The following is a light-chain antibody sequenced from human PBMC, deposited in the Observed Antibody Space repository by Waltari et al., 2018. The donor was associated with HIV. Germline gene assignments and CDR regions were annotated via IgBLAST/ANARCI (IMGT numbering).Light chain of an antibody. J-gene: IGLJ2*01. V-gene: IGLV2-23*01. CDR2: EGS. Sequence: HSALTQPASVSASPGQSLTIPCTGTSSHLGSYHLVSWYQQHPCKAPKRMIYEGSKRPSGVSNRFSGSKSGNTASLTISGLQAEDEADYYCCSYAGSSTLVFGGGTKLTVL. CDR1: SSHLGSYHL. CDR3: CSYAGSSTLV.